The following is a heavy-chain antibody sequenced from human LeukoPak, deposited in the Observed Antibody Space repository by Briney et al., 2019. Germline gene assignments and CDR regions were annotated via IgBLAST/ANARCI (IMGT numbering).Heavy chain of an antibody. CDR1: GFTFSSYG. CDR2: ISYDGSNK. J-gene: IGHJ4*02. Sequence: GGSLRLSCAASGFTFSSYGMHWVRQAPGKGLEWVAVISYDGSNKYYADSVKGRFTISRDNSKNTLYLQMNSLRAEDTAVYYCATITTDGYNDYWGQGTLVTVSS. D-gene: IGHD5-24*01. V-gene: IGHV3-30*03. CDR3: ATITTDGYNDY.